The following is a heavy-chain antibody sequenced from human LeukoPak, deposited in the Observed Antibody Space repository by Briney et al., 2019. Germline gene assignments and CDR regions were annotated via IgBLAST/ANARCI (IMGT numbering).Heavy chain of an antibody. J-gene: IGHJ4*02. CDR1: GFTFSSYG. D-gene: IGHD5-24*01. Sequence: GGSLRLSCAASGFTFSSYGMHWVRQAPGKGLEWVAFIRYDGSNKYYADSVKGRFTISRDNSKNTLYLQMNSLRSEDTAVYYCARGRSRDGYVLDYWGQGTLVTVSS. V-gene: IGHV3-30*02. CDR3: ARGRSRDGYVLDY. CDR2: IRYDGSNK.